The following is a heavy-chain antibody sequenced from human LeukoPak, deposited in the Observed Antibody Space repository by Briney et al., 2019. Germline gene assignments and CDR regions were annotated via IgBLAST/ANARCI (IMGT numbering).Heavy chain of an antibody. D-gene: IGHD6-13*01. Sequence: SETLSLTCTVSGVSISSYYWSWIRQPPGKGLEWIGYIYYSGSTNYNPSLKSRVTISVDTSKNQFSLKLSSVTAADTAVYYCARLVGSSWYQVSDYYYGMDVWGQGTTVTVSS. J-gene: IGHJ6*02. CDR3: ARLVGSSWYQVSDYYYGMDV. V-gene: IGHV4-59*08. CDR2: IYYSGST. CDR1: GVSISSYY.